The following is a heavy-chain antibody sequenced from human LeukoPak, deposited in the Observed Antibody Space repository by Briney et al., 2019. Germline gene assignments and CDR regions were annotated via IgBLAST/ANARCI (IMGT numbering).Heavy chain of an antibody. D-gene: IGHD3-3*01. CDR2: IYSGGST. CDR1: GLTVSSTY. Sequence: GGSLRLSCAASGLTVSSTYMSWVRQPPGKGLEWVSVIYSGGSTYYADSVKGRFTISRDNSKNTLYLQMNSLRAEDTAVYYCAGDLLEWYFDYWGQGTLVTVSS. CDR3: AGDLLEWYFDY. V-gene: IGHV3-66*01. J-gene: IGHJ4*02.